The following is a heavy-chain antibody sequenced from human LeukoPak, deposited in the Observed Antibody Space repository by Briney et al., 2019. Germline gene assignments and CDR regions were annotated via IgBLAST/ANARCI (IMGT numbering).Heavy chain of an antibody. CDR1: GFTFSNYA. V-gene: IGHV3-23*01. Sequence: GGSLRLSCATSGFTFSNYAMNWVRQAPGKGLEWVSAITGSGGRTYYADSVKGRFTISRDNSKNTLYLQMNSLRAEDTAVHYCAREDCSGGSCYSAFDYWGQGTLVTVSS. J-gene: IGHJ4*02. CDR2: ITGSGGRT. CDR3: AREDCSGGSCYSAFDY. D-gene: IGHD2-15*01.